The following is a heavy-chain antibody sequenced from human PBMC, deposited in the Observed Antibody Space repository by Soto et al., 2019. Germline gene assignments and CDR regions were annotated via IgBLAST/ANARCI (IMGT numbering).Heavy chain of an antibody. Sequence: PSETLSLTCAVSGGSISSGGYSWSWIRQPPGKGLEWIGYIYHSGSTYYNPSLKSRVTISVDRSKNQFSLKLSSVTAADTAVYYCARGAAVQLWFFLAFDIWGQGTMVTV. CDR1: GGSISSGGYS. D-gene: IGHD5-18*01. J-gene: IGHJ3*02. CDR3: ARGAAVQLWFFLAFDI. V-gene: IGHV4-30-2*01. CDR2: IYHSGST.